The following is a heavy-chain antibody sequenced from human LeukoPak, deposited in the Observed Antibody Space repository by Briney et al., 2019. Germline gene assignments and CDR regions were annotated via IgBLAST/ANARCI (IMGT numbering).Heavy chain of an antibody. V-gene: IGHV1-8*02. Sequence: ASVKVSCKASGYTFTSYDINWVRQATGQGLEWMGWMNPNSGNTGYAQKFQGRVTMTRNTSISTAYMELSSLRSEDTAVYYCARGPYSYGLWYYYYYMDVWGKGTTVTVSS. CDR3: ARGPYSYGLWYYYYYMDV. CDR1: GYTFTSYD. CDR2: MNPNSGNT. J-gene: IGHJ6*03. D-gene: IGHD5-18*01.